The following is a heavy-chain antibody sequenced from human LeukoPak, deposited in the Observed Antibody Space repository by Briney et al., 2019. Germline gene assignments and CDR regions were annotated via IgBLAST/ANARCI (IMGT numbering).Heavy chain of an antibody. D-gene: IGHD3-3*01. Sequence: PSETLSLTCAVSGGSVTSTNWWTWVRQPPGKSLEWIGEVHLDGRTNYNPSLTGRLTMSVDLYENHISLKLTSVTAADTAVYYCAREGGFYRPLDYSGQGTLVTVSS. CDR3: AREGGFYRPLDY. V-gene: IGHV4-4*02. CDR2: VHLDGRT. J-gene: IGHJ4*02. CDR1: GGSVTSTNW.